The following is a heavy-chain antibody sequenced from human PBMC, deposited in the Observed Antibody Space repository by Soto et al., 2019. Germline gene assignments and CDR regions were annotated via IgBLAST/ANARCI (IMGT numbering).Heavy chain of an antibody. V-gene: IGHV5-10-1*01. J-gene: IGHJ4*02. CDR1: GYSFTSYW. CDR3: ARAWGYSSSWYEV. Sequence: PGESLKISCKGSGYSFTSYWISWVRQMPGKGLEWMGRIDPSDSYTNYSPSFQGHVTISADKSISTAYLQWSSLKASDTAMCYCARAWGYSSSWYEVWGQGTLVTVSS. CDR2: IDPSDSYT. D-gene: IGHD6-13*01.